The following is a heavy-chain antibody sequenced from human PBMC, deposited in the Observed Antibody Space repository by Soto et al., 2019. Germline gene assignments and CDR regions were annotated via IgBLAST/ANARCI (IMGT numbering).Heavy chain of an antibody. Sequence: QVQLQESGPGLVKPSGTLSLTCAVSSGSISSSNWWSWVRQPPGKGLEWIGEIYHSGSTNYNPSLKSRGTISLDKSNNQFSRKLSSVTAADTAVYYCARRSSSGWQDYWGQGTLVTVSS. D-gene: IGHD6-19*01. J-gene: IGHJ4*02. CDR3: ARRSSSGWQDY. CDR1: SGSISSSNW. CDR2: IYHSGST. V-gene: IGHV4-4*02.